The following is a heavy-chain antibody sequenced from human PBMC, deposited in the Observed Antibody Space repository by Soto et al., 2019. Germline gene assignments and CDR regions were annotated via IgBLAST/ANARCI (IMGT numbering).Heavy chain of an antibody. J-gene: IGHJ3*02. D-gene: IGHD3-16*02. CDR1: GFTFSNAW. Sequence: GGSLRLSCAASGFTFSNAWMSWVRQAPGKGLEWVGRIKSKTDGGTTDYAAPVKGRFTISRDDSKNTLYLQMNSLKTEDTAVYYCTTTYIMITFGGVITYDAFDIWGQGTMVTVSS. CDR3: TTTYIMITFGGVITYDAFDI. CDR2: IKSKTDGGTT. V-gene: IGHV3-15*01.